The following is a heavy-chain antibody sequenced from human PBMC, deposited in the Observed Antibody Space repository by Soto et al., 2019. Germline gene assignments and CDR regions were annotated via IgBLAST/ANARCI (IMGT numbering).Heavy chain of an antibody. CDR2: IRSKANNYAT. D-gene: IGHD2-2*01. CDR1: GFTFIGSG. Sequence: GGSLRLSCVSSGFTFIGSGMHWVRQASGKGLEWVGRIRSKANNYATAFAASVKGRFTISRDDSKNTAYLQMNSLKSEDTAVYYCTIVVVPAAMLWGQGTLVTVSS. CDR3: TIVVVPAAML. J-gene: IGHJ4*02. V-gene: IGHV3-73*01.